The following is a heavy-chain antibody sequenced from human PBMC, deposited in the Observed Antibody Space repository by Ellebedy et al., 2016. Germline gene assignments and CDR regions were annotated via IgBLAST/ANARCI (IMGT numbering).Heavy chain of an antibody. CDR3: AREDSGSSRSFGY. V-gene: IGHV3-74*01. Sequence: HTGGSLRLSCAASGFTFSSYWMHWVRQAPGKGLVWVSRINGDGSSTTYADSVKGRFTISRDNANNTLYLQMNSLRAEDTAVYYCAREDSGSSRSFGYWGQGTLVTVSS. CDR2: INGDGSST. D-gene: IGHD1-26*01. J-gene: IGHJ4*02. CDR1: GFTFSSYW.